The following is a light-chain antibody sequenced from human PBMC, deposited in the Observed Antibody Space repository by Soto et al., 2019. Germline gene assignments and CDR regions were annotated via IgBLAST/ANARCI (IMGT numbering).Light chain of an antibody. J-gene: IGKJ1*01. CDR2: GAS. CDR1: QSVTSNY. V-gene: IGKV3-20*01. Sequence: EMVLTQSPGTLSLSAGERATLSCRASQSVTSNYLAWYQQKPGQAPRLLISGASSRATGIPDRFSGSGSGTDFTLTISRLEPEDFAVYYCQQYGNSPRTFGQGTKVDIK. CDR3: QQYGNSPRT.